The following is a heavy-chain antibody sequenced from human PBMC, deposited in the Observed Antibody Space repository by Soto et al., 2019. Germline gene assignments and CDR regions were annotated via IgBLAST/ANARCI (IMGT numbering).Heavy chain of an antibody. CDR1: GFTFDDYA. D-gene: IGHD2-15*01. CDR2: ITWNSGKI. Sequence: PGGSLRLSCTASGFTFDDYAMHWVRRGPGRGLEWVSGITWNSGKIAYADSVKGRFTIARDDDNNSLYLKMNSLRPEDTALYYCVKDSYADFHRVLSTAEYFFDYWGHGTLVTVSS. J-gene: IGHJ4*01. CDR3: VKDSYADFHRVLSTAEYFFDY. V-gene: IGHV3-9*01.